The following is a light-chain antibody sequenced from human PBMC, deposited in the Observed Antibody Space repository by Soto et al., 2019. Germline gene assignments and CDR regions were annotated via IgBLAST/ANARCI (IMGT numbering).Light chain of an antibody. CDR3: QHYNSYST. Sequence: DIQMTQSPSTLSASVGDRVTITCRASQSISSWLAWYQQKPGKAPKLLIYKASSLESGVPSRFSGSGSGTEFTLTISILQPDDVATYYCQHYNSYSTFGQGTKVEIK. J-gene: IGKJ1*01. V-gene: IGKV1-5*03. CDR2: KAS. CDR1: QSISSW.